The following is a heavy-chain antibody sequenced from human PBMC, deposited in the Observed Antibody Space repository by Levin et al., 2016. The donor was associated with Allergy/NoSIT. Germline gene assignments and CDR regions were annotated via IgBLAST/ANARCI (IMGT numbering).Heavy chain of an antibody. CDR2: MYSSGST. CDR3: ARGDFYDELEY. Sequence: GGSLRLSCAASGFTVSKKYMTWVRQAPGKGLEWVSVMYSSGSTHYADSVKGRFRLSRDNSKNTLFLELNNLRDEDTALYYCARGDFYDELEYWGPGTLVTVSS. CDR1: GFTVSKKY. V-gene: IGHV3-66*01. D-gene: IGHD3-16*01. J-gene: IGHJ4*02.